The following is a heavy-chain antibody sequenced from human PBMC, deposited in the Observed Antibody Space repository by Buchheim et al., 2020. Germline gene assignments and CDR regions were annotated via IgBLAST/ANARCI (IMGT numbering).Heavy chain of an antibody. J-gene: IGHJ6*02. CDR3: ARDRDSSSWEGYYYYGMDV. V-gene: IGHV3-48*02. D-gene: IGHD6-6*01. CDR2: ISSSSSTI. CDR1: GFTFSSYS. Sequence: EVQLVESGGGLVQPGGSLRLSCAASGFTFSSYSMNWVRQAPGKGLEWVSYISSSSSTIYYADSVKGRFTISRDNAKNSLYLQMNSLRDEDTAVYYCARDRDSSSWEGYYYYGMDVWGQGTT.